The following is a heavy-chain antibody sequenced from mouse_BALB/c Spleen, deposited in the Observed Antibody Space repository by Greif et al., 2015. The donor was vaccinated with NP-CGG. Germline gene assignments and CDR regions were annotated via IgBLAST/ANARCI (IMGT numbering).Heavy chain of an antibody. CDR3: ARSVDY. V-gene: IGHV5-17*02. J-gene: IGHJ4*01. CDR2: ISSGSSTI. CDR1: GFTFSSFG. Sequence: EVHLVESGGGLVQPGGSRKLSCAASGFTFSSFGMHWVRQAPEKGLEWVAYISSGSSTIYYADTVKGRFTISRDNPKNTLFLQMTSLRSEDTAMYYCARSVDYWGQGTSVTVSS.